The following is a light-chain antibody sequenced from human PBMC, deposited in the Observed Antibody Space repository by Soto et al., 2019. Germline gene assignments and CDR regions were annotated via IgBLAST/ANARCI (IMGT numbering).Light chain of an antibody. Sequence: DVEMTQSPSSLSASVGDRVTFTCRASQNINNYLNWYQQKPGTAPRLLIHGASTLQSGVPSRFSGGGSGTDFTLTINSQQPQDFATYSCQQTYIFPSTFGQGTKVEV. CDR3: QQTYIFPST. J-gene: IGKJ1*01. V-gene: IGKV1-39*01. CDR1: QNINNY. CDR2: GAS.